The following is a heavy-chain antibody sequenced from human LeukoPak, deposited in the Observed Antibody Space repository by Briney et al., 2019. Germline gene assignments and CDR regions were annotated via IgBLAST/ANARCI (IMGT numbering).Heavy chain of an antibody. D-gene: IGHD5-24*01. CDR3: ARTHNYGYDH. Sequence: GGSLRLSCAASGFTFSSYWMTWVRQAPGKGLEWVANIKQDGSEKKYEDSVKGRFTISRDNADNSLFLQMNSLRAEDTAVYYCARTHNYGYDHWGQGTLVTVSS. J-gene: IGHJ5*02. CDR1: GFTFSSYW. CDR2: IKQDGSEK. V-gene: IGHV3-7*01.